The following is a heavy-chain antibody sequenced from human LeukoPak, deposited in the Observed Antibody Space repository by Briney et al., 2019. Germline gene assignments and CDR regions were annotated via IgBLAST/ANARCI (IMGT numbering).Heavy chain of an antibody. CDR2: INHSGST. CDR1: GGSFSGYS. Sequence: SETLSLTCALYGGSFSGYSWSWIRQPPGKGLEWIAEINHSGSTNYNPSLKSRVTISIDTSKNQFSLKVNSVTAADTAVYYCARGPPVGGTQGQDYWGQGTLVTVSS. CDR3: ARGPPVGGTQGQDY. V-gene: IGHV4-34*01. J-gene: IGHJ4*02. D-gene: IGHD1-1*01.